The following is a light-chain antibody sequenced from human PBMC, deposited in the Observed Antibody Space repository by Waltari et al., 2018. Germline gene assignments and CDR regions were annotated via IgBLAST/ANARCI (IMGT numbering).Light chain of an antibody. CDR1: QSISSW. J-gene: IGKJ1*01. Sequence: DIQMTQSPSTLSASVGDRVTITCRASQSISSWLAWYQQKPGKAPKLLIYGASSLESGVPSRFSGSGSGTEFTLTISSLQPDDFATYYCQQYNSYSTWTFGQGTKVEIK. CDR3: QQYNSYSTWT. V-gene: IGKV1-5*01. CDR2: GAS.